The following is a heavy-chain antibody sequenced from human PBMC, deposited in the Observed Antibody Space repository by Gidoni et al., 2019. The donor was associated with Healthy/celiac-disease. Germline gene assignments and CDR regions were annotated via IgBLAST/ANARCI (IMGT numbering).Heavy chain of an antibody. Sequence: QVQLQESGPGLVKPSETLSLTCPVSGGSVSSGSYYWSWIRQPPGKGLEWIGYIYYSGSTNYNPSLKSRVTISVDTSKNQFSLKLSSVTAADTAVYYCARTGDSSSWYGRGWFDPWGQGTLVTVSS. CDR2: IYYSGST. V-gene: IGHV4-61*01. CDR3: ARTGDSSSWYGRGWFDP. D-gene: IGHD6-13*01. CDR1: GGSVSSGSYY. J-gene: IGHJ5*02.